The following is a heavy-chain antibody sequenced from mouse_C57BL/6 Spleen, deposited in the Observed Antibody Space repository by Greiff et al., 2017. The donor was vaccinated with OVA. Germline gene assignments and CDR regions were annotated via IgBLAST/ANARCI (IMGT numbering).Heavy chain of an antibody. Sequence: SGAELVRPGTSVKVSCKASGYAFTNYLIEWVKQRPGQGLEWIGVIYPGSGDTNYNEKFKGKATLTADKSSSTAYMQLSSLTSEDSAVYFCARADSYEGEYAGWGQGTLVTVS. CDR1: GYAFTNYL. J-gene: IGHJ3*01. D-gene: IGHD2-10*02. CDR2: IYPGSGDT. CDR3: ARADSYEGEYAG. V-gene: IGHV1-54*01.